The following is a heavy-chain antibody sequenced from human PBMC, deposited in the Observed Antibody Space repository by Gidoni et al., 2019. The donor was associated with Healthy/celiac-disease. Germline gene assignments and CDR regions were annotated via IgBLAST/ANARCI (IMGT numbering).Heavy chain of an antibody. J-gene: IGHJ3*02. D-gene: IGHD3-22*01. CDR1: GYTFTSYY. CDR3: ARERSSGYYWCAFDI. CDR2: INPSGGST. V-gene: IGHV1-46*01. Sequence: QVQRVPSGAEVKKPGASVTVPCKASGYTFTSYYMHWVRQAPGQGLEWMGIINPSGGSTSYAQKFQGRVTMTRDTSTSTVYMELSSLRSEDTAVYYCARERSSGYYWCAFDIWGQGTMVTVSS.